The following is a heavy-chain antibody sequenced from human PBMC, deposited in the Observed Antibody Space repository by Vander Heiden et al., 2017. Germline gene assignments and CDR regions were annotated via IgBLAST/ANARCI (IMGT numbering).Heavy chain of an antibody. CDR2: VSGDGNIK. J-gene: IGHJ4*02. D-gene: IGHD1-26*01. V-gene: IGHV3-30-3*01. CDR3: ARDFIGGAPDYFDY. Sequence: QVQLVESGGGVVQPGGSLRLSCAASGFTLSAYAMHWVRQAPGKGLEWVAVVSGDGNIKLYADSVKGRFTISRDNSKNTLYLQMNSLTAEDTAVYFCARDFIGGAPDYFDYWGQGTLVTASS. CDR1: GFTLSAYA.